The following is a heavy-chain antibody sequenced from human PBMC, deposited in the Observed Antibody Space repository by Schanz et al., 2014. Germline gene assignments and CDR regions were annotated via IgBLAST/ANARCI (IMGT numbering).Heavy chain of an antibody. CDR1: GFTFSKYW. V-gene: IGHV3-7*05. J-gene: IGHJ6*04. CDR2: IKQDGSEK. D-gene: IGHD4-17*01. CDR3: ARDRGHGDLPGDI. Sequence: EVQLVESGGGLVQPGGSLRLSCGGSGFTFSKYWMSWVRQAPGKGLEWVANIKQDGSEKYYADAVKGRFTISRDNAKSSLYLQMNSLRAEDTAVFYCARDRGHGDLPGDIWGKGTTVTVSS.